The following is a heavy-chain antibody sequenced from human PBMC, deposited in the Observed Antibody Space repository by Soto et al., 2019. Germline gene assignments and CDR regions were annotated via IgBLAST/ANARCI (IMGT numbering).Heavy chain of an antibody. CDR1: RFTFSSYG. J-gene: IGHJ6*02. Sequence: GGSLRLSCAASRFTFSSYGMHWVRQAPGKGLEWVAVISYDGSNKYYADSVKGRFTISRDNSKNTLYLQMNSLRAEDTAVYYCAKDLVMVREPGDYYGMDVWGQGTTVTVSS. D-gene: IGHD3-10*01. CDR2: ISYDGSNK. V-gene: IGHV3-30*18. CDR3: AKDLVMVREPGDYYGMDV.